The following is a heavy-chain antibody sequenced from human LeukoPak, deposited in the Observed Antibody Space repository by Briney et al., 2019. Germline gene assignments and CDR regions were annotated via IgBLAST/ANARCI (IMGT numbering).Heavy chain of an antibody. V-gene: IGHV4-34*01. J-gene: IGHJ5*02. D-gene: IGHD6-13*01. CDR2: INHSGST. Sequence: SETLSLTCAVYGGSFSAYFWSWIRQPPGKGLEWIGEINHSGSTNYNPSLKSRVTISIDTSKNQFSLEMSSVAAADTAVYYCARGRGARSSRWYNWFDPWGQGTLVTVSS. CDR1: GGSFSAYF. CDR3: ARGRGARSSRWYNWFDP.